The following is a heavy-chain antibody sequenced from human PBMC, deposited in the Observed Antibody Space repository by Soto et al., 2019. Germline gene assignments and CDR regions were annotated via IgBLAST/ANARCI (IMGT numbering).Heavy chain of an antibody. J-gene: IGHJ4*02. CDR3: AGATVSTYFDY. CDR2: IYYSGST. CDR1: GGSISSGGYY. V-gene: IGHV4-31*03. Sequence: QVQLQESGPGLVKPSQTLSLTCTFSGGSISSGGYYWSWIRQHPGKGLEWIGYIYYSGSTYYNPSLKSRVTITVHTSKNQCSLTLSAVTAADTAVYYCAGATVSTYFDYWGQGTLVTVSS. D-gene: IGHD4-17*01.